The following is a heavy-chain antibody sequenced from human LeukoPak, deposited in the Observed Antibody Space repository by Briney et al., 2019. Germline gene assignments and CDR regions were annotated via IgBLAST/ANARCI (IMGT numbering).Heavy chain of an antibody. D-gene: IGHD6-19*01. Sequence: PGGSLRLSCAASGFTFSSYAMSWVHQAPGKGLEWVSAISGSGGSTYYADSVKGRFTISRDNSKNTLYLQMNSLRAEDTAVYYCAKDRGYSSGWYPFDYWGQGTLVTVSS. J-gene: IGHJ4*02. CDR1: GFTFSSYA. V-gene: IGHV3-23*01. CDR3: AKDRGYSSGWYPFDY. CDR2: ISGSGGST.